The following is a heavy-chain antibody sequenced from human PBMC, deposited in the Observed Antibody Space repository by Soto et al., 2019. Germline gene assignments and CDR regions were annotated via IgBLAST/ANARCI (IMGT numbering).Heavy chain of an antibody. J-gene: IGHJ6*02. CDR3: ARDNSGAYYGMDV. CDR1: GYTLTSNH. Sequence: QVQLVQSGAEVKRPGASVKVSCKASGYTLTSNHMHWVRQAPGQGLEWMGIINPSGGSTSYAQKFQGTVTMTRDTSTSTVYMELSSLRSEDTAVYYCARDNSGAYYGMDVWGQGTTVTVSS. D-gene: IGHD6-19*01. V-gene: IGHV1-46*01. CDR2: INPSGGST.